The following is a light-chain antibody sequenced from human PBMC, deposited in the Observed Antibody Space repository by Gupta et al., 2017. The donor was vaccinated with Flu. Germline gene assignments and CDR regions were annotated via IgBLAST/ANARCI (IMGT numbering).Light chain of an antibody. J-gene: IGKJ2*02. CDR1: QNINSW. CDR2: KAS. V-gene: IGKV1-5*03. CDR3: QQNRSYSLCT. Sequence: DIQMTQSPSTLSASVGDRVTITCRASQNINSWLAWYKQKPGKAPKLLIYKASKRQSGVPSRFSGGEYGKELTLTVNCRQQDDFASYYCQQNRSYSLCTFGQGTKVDIK.